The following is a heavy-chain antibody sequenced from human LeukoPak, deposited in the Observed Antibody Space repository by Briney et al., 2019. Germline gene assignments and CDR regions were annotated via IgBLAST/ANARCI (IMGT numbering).Heavy chain of an antibody. D-gene: IGHD5-12*01. J-gene: IGHJ3*02. CDR3: ARLYSGYDCI. Sequence: SETLSLTCTVSGYSISSGYDWGWIRQPPGKGLEWIGSIYHNGRTYYNPSLKSRVTISVDTSKNQVSLELSSVTAADTAVYYCARLYSGYDCIWGQGTMVTVSS. CDR2: IYHNGRT. V-gene: IGHV4-38-2*02. CDR1: GYSISSGYD.